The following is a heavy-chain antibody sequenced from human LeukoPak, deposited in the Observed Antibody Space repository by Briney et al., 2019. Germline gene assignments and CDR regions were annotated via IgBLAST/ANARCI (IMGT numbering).Heavy chain of an antibody. V-gene: IGHV1-18*01. CDR2: ISAYNGNT. J-gene: IGHJ4*02. CDR1: GYTFTSYG. Sequence: GASVKVSCKASGYTFTSYGISWVRQAPGQGLEWMGWISAYNGNTNYAQKLQGRVTMTTDTSTSTAYMELRSLRSDDTAVYYCARDRYYYDSSGPTLDYWGQGTLVTVSS. CDR3: ARDRYYYDSSGPTLDY. D-gene: IGHD3-22*01.